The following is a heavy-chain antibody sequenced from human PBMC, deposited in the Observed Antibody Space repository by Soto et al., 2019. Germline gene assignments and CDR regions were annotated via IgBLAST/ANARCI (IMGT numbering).Heavy chain of an antibody. J-gene: IGHJ4*02. CDR1: GGSISSSNW. D-gene: IGHD6-19*01. CDR3: ARVAVAGTRFDY. V-gene: IGHV4-4*02. Sequence: TSETLSLTCTVSGGSISSSNWWSWVRQPPGEGLEWIGEIYHSGSTNYNPSLKSRVTISVDKSKNQFSLKLSSVTAADTAVYYCARVAVAGTRFDYWGQGTLVTVSS. CDR2: IYHSGST.